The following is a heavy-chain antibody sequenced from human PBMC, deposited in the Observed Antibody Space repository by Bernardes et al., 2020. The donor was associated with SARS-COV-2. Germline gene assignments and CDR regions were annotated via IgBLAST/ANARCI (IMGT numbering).Heavy chain of an antibody. CDR1: GFTVSSNY. J-gene: IGHJ6*02. D-gene: IGHD2-15*01. V-gene: IGHV3-53*04. CDR3: ARDPGEYCSGGSCYSLYYGMDV. Sequence: GGSLRLSCAASGFTVSSNYMSWVRQAPGKGLEWVSVIYSGGSTYYADYVKGRFTISRHNSKNTLYLQMNSLRAEDTAVYYCARDPGEYCSGGSCYSLYYGMDVWGQGTTVTVSS. CDR2: IYSGGST.